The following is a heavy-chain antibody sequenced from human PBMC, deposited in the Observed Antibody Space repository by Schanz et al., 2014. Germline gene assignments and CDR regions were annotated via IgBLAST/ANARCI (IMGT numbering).Heavy chain of an antibody. V-gene: IGHV3-13*04. CDR1: GFSIRNHD. D-gene: IGHD1-1*01. CDR3: ARAHGNNWCGKGLAY. Sequence: EVQLLESGGGLVQPGGSLRLSCAASGFSIRNHDMHWVRQATGAGLEWVSAIGTAGDTFYLDSVKGRFTISRENAKNSLYLQKNSLRAGDTTVDYCARAHGNNWCGKGLAYWGHGTQVTVSA. CDR2: IGTAGDT. J-gene: IGHJ4*01.